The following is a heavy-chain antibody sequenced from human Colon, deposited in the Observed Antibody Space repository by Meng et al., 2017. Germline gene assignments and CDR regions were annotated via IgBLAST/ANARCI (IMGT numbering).Heavy chain of an antibody. CDR1: GFTFNSYA. CDR3: AKQNYHGSSGYNVSDAFDI. Sequence: GESLKISCAASGFTFNSYAMRWVRQAPGKGLEWVSAISGSGGSTYYADSVKGRFTISRDNSKNTLYLQMNSLRAEDTAVYYCAKQNYHGSSGYNVSDAFDIWGQGTMVTVSS. CDR2: ISGSGGST. D-gene: IGHD3-22*01. V-gene: IGHV3-23*01. J-gene: IGHJ3*02.